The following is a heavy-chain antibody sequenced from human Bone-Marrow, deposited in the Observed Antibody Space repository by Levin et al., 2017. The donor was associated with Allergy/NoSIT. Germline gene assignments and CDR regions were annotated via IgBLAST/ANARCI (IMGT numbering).Heavy chain of an antibody. J-gene: IGHJ4*02. Sequence: AGGSLRLSCAASGFTVSSNYMSWVRQAPGKGLEWVSVIYSGGSTYYADSVKGRFTISRDNSKNTLYLQMNSLRAEDTAVYYCASVNSSGWPGGPYWGQGTLVTVSS. V-gene: IGHV3-53*01. CDR2: IYSGGST. CDR3: ASVNSSGWPGGPY. CDR1: GFTVSSNY. D-gene: IGHD6-19*01.